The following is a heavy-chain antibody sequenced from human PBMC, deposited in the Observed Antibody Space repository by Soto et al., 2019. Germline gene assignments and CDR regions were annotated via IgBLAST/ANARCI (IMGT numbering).Heavy chain of an antibody. D-gene: IGHD1-1*01. CDR3: ARDGERDTGLNFYYYLHGMDA. J-gene: IGHJ6*02. V-gene: IGHV1-18*04. Sequence: ASVKVSCKASGYTFTTYGISWVRQAHGQGLEWVGWISPYNGTTKYAEKFQGEMTMTTDTATSTAYMDLRSLRSDDTAVYYCARDGERDTGLNFYYYLHGMDAWGQGTRVTVSS. CDR1: GYTFTTYG. CDR2: ISPYNGTT.